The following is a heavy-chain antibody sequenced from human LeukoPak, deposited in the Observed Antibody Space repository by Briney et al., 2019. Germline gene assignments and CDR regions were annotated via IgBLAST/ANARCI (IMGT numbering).Heavy chain of an antibody. CDR3: ASWHPLRH. D-gene: IGHD5-12*01. V-gene: IGHV3-30*03. Sequence: GGSLRLSCAASGFTFSSYGMHWVRQAPGKGLEWVAVISYDGSNKYYADSVKGRFTISRDNSKNTLYLQMNSLRAEDTAVYYCASWHPLRHWGQGTLVTVSS. J-gene: IGHJ1*01. CDR1: GFTFSSYG. CDR2: ISYDGSNK.